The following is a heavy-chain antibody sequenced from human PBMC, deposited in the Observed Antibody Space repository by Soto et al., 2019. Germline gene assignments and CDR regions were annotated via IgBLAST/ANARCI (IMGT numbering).Heavy chain of an antibody. CDR3: ARVPLIRIAAPDY. CDR1: GFTFSSYS. Sequence: GGSLRLSCAASGFTFSSYSMNWVRQAPGKGLEWVSSISSSSSYIYYADSVKGRFTISRDNAKNSLYLQMNSLRAEDTAVYYCARVPLIRIAAPDYWGQGTLVTVSS. CDR2: ISSSSSYI. D-gene: IGHD6-6*01. J-gene: IGHJ4*02. V-gene: IGHV3-21*01.